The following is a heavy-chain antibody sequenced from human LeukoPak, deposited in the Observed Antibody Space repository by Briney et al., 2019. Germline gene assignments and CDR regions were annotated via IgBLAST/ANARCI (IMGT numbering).Heavy chain of an antibody. D-gene: IGHD6-19*01. Sequence: PSETLSLTCTVSGGSISSYYWSWIRQPPGKGLEWIGYIYYSGSTNYNPSLKSRVTISVDTSKNQFSLKLSSVTAADTAVYYCARDGGLSVAGAFDYWGQGTLVTVSS. CDR3: ARDGGLSVAGAFDY. CDR2: IYYSGST. CDR1: GGSISSYY. J-gene: IGHJ4*02. V-gene: IGHV4-59*12.